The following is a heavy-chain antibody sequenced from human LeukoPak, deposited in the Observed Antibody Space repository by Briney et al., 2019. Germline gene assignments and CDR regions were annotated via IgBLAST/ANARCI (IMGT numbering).Heavy chain of an antibody. CDR3: ATLNTMADAFDI. V-gene: IGHV1-24*01. CDR2: FDPEDGET. D-gene: IGHD3-10*01. Sequence: GASVKVSCKVSGYTLTELSMHWVRQAPGKGLEWMGGFDPEDGETIYAQKFQGRVTMTEDTSTDTANMELSSLRSEDTAVYYCATLNTMADAFDIWGQGTMVTVSS. J-gene: IGHJ3*02. CDR1: GYTLTELS.